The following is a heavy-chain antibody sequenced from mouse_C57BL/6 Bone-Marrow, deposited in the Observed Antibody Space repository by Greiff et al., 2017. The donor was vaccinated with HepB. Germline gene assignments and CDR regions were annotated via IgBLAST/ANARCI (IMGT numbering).Heavy chain of an antibody. V-gene: IGHV1-42*01. CDR1: GYSFTGYY. Sequence: EVKLMESGPELVKPGASVKISCKASGYSFTGYYMNWVKQSPEKSLEWIGEINPSTGGTTYNQKFKAKATLTVDKSSSTAYMQLKSLTSEDSAVYYCARSSYYSNYEFAYWGQGTLVTVSA. CDR2: INPSTGGT. CDR3: ARSSYYSNYEFAY. J-gene: IGHJ3*01. D-gene: IGHD2-5*01.